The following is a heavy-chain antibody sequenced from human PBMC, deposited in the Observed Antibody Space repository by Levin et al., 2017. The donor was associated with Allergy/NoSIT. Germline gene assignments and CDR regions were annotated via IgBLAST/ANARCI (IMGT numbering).Heavy chain of an antibody. J-gene: IGHJ4*02. Sequence: PGESLKISCAASGFMFRSYWMHWVRQVPGKGLVWVSHITSDGSGISYVDSVKGRFTISRDNTKNTLYLQMNSLRDEDTAVYYCVRGAGGLDHWGQGALVIVSS. V-gene: IGHV3-74*01. D-gene: IGHD3-16*01. CDR1: GFMFRSYW. CDR3: VRGAGGLDH. CDR2: ITSDGSGI.